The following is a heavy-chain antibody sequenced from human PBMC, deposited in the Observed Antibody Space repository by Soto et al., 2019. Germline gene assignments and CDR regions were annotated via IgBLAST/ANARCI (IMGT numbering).Heavy chain of an antibody. CDR3: ARDYYGWGSHDN. J-gene: IGHJ4*02. Sequence: EVQLAESGGDLVQPGGSLRLYCAASEFTFSRQWMSWVRQAPGKGLEWVANIKEDGSETYYVDSVKGRFTISRDNAKNSLYLQMNSLRAEDTAVYYCARDYYGWGSHDNWGQGTLVTVSS. CDR2: IKEDGSET. D-gene: IGHD3-10*01. V-gene: IGHV3-7*03. CDR1: EFTFSRQW.